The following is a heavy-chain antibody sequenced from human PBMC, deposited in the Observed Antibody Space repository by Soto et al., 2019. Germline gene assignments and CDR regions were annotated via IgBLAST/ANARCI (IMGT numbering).Heavy chain of an antibody. CDR3: AREEYCSSTSCSYFDY. Sequence: QVQLQESGPGLVKPSQTLSLTCTVSGGSISSGGYYWSWIRQHPGKGLEWIGYIYYSGSTYYNPSLTSRVTISVDTSKNQFSLKLSSVTAADTAVYYCAREEYCSSTSCSYFDYWGQGTLVTVSS. CDR1: GGSISSGGYY. CDR2: IYYSGST. J-gene: IGHJ4*02. V-gene: IGHV4-31*03. D-gene: IGHD2-2*01.